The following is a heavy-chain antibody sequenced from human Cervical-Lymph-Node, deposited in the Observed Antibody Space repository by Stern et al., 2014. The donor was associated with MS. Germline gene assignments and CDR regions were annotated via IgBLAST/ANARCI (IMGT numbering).Heavy chain of an antibody. CDR1: GNILTRYY. V-gene: IGHV1-46*01. CDR3: VREGESLKNFDY. Sequence: VQLAQSGPEVKEPGASVKLSCKPSGNILTRYYMHWVRQAPGQGLEWVALINPRDATTNYAQKFRGRVTMTRDTSTSTVYMELTSLRSEDTAVYYCVREGESLKNFDYWGQGTLVTVSS. CDR2: INPRDATT. J-gene: IGHJ4*02.